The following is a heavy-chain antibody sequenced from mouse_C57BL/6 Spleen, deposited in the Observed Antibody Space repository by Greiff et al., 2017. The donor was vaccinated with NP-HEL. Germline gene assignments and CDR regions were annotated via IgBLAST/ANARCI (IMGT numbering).Heavy chain of an antibody. CDR1: GFTFSSYA. D-gene: IGHD4-1*01. J-gene: IGHJ4*01. CDR3: TREGSGTGMDY. CDR2: ISSGGDYI. V-gene: IGHV5-9-1*02. Sequence: DVMLVESGEGLVKPGGSLKLSCAASGFTFSSYAMSWVRQTPEKRLEWVAYISSGGDYIYYADTVKGRLTISRDNARNTLYLQMSSLKSEDTAMYYCTREGSGTGMDYWGQGTSVTVSS.